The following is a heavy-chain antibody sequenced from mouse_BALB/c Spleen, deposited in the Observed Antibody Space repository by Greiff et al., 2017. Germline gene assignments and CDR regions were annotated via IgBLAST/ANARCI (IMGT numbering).Heavy chain of an antibody. D-gene: IGHD1-2*01. Sequence: EVKLQESGPGLVKPSQSLSLTCTVTGYSITSDYAWNWIRQFPGNKLEWMGYISYSGSTSYNPSLKSRISITRDTSKNQFFLQLNSVTTEDTATYYCATGYFFFAYWGQGTLVTVSA. CDR2: ISYSGST. J-gene: IGHJ3*01. CDR3: ATGYFFFAY. CDR1: GYSITSDYA. V-gene: IGHV3-2*02.